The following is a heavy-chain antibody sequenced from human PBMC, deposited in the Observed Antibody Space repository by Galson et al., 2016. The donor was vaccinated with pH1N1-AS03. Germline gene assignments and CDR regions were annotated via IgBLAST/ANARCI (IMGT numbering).Heavy chain of an antibody. CDR3: ARVITAQYSSSWYPGVVGLV. D-gene: IGHD6-13*01. CDR2: MNPDSGNT. V-gene: IGHV1-8*03. Sequence: SVKVSCKASGYTFTTYDINWVRQAPGQGLEWMGWMNPDSGNTGYAPSFQGRVTITRDTSISTAYMELSSLRAEDTAVYYCARVITAQYSSSWYPGVVGLVWGQGTTVTVSS. CDR1: GYTFTTYD. J-gene: IGHJ6*02.